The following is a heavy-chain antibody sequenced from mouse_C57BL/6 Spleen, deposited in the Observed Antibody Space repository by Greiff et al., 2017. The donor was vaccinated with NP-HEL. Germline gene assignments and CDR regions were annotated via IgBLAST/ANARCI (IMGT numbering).Heavy chain of an antibody. J-gene: IGHJ2*01. Sequence: VQLQQSGAELVRPGASVTLSCKASGYTFTDYEMHWVKQTPVHGLEWIGAIDPETGGTAYNQKFKGKAILTADKSSSTAYMELRSLTSEDSAVYYCTRGDYSNYDDYWGQGTTLTVSS. CDR2: IDPETGGT. D-gene: IGHD2-5*01. V-gene: IGHV1-15*01. CDR3: TRGDYSNYDDY. CDR1: GYTFTDYE.